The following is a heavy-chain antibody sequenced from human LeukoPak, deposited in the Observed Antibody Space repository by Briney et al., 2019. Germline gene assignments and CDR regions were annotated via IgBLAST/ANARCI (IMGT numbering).Heavy chain of an antibody. CDR1: GFSFSNAW. V-gene: IGHV3-15*01. D-gene: IGHD2-8*02. CDR3: SRTSGGPWV. Sequence: PGGSLRLSCAASGFSFSNAWMNWVRQAPGKGLEWVGLIKSNTDGGTTDYAAPVKGRFTISRDDSKNTLYLQMNSLKIEDTAVYYYSRTSGGPWVWGQGTMVTVSS. CDR2: IKSNTDGGTT. J-gene: IGHJ3*01.